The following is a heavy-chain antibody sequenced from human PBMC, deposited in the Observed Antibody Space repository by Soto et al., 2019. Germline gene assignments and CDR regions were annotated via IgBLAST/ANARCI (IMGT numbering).Heavy chain of an antibody. J-gene: IGHJ4*02. Sequence: PSETLSLTCAVYGGSFSGYYWSWIRQPPGKGLEWIGEINHSGSTNYNPSLKSRVTISLDTSKNQFSLKLSSVTAADTGVYYCARAPYDFWSGLEFGWGQGTLVTVSS. V-gene: IGHV4-34*01. CDR2: INHSGST. CDR3: ARAPYDFWSGLEFG. D-gene: IGHD3-3*01. CDR1: GGSFSGYY.